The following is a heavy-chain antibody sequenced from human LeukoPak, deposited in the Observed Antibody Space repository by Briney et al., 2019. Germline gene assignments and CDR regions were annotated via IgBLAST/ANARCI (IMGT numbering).Heavy chain of an antibody. Sequence: GGSLRLSCAGSGFTFSDYSMNWVRQAPGKGLEWVSYISRGSSTIDNADSVKGRFTISRDNAKNSLYLQMNSLRAEDTAVYYCARVYRNEEGFWTPNNYMDVWGKGTTVTVSS. CDR2: ISRGSSTI. D-gene: IGHD3/OR15-3a*01. V-gene: IGHV3-48*01. CDR3: ARVYRNEEGFWTPNNYMDV. J-gene: IGHJ6*03. CDR1: GFTFSDYS.